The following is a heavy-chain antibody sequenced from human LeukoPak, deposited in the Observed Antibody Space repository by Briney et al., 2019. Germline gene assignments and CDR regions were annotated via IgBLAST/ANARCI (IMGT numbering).Heavy chain of an antibody. D-gene: IGHD3-22*01. J-gene: IGHJ4*02. Sequence: GGSLRLSCAVSGFTFSDYYMSWIRQAPGKGLEWVSYISSSGSTIYYADSVKGRFTISRDNDKNSLYLQMNSLRAEDTAVYYCARAGDYYDSSGWFDYWGQGTLVTVSS. V-gene: IGHV3-11*04. CDR2: ISSSGSTI. CDR1: GFTFSDYY. CDR3: ARAGDYYDSSGWFDY.